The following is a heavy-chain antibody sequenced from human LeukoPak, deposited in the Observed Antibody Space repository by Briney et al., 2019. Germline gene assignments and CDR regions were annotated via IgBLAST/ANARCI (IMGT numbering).Heavy chain of an antibody. J-gene: IGHJ4*02. D-gene: IGHD1-1*01. V-gene: IGHV1-8*01. CDR1: GYTFTSYD. CDR3: ARTSTGTRGGYDV. Sequence: ASVKVSCKASGYTFTSYDINWVRQASGQGLEWMGWINPNSGNTGFTQKFQGRVTVTRSTSISTAYMELSSLTSDDTAVYYCARTSTGTRGGYDVWGQGTLVTVPS. CDR2: INPNSGNT.